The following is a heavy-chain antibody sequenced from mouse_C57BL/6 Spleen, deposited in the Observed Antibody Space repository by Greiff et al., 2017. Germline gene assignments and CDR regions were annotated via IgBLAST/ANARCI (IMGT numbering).Heavy chain of an antibody. D-gene: IGHD2-1*01. CDR1: GFTFSDYY. CDR3: ARGGYGNYVWFAY. V-gene: IGHV5-16*01. J-gene: IGHJ3*01. CDR2: INYDGSST. Sequence: EVQLVESEGGLVQPGSSMKLSCTASGFTFSDYYMAWVRQVPEKGLEWVANINYDGSSTYYLDSLKSRFIISRDNAKNILYLQMSSLKSEDTATYYCARGGYGNYVWFAYWGQGTLVTVSA.